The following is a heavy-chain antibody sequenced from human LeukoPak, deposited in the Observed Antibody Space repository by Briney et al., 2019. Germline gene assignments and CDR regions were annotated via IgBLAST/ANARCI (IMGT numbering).Heavy chain of an antibody. CDR2: ITDSGSYI. CDR1: GFSLSCCA. Sequence: GGSRRLSCAASGFSLSCCAMSWVRQAPGKGLEWVSSITDSGSYIYYADSVKGRFTTSRDNAKNSLYLQMNSLRDEDTAVYYCARDASGWSRDVWGQGTTVTVSS. V-gene: IGHV3-21*01. D-gene: IGHD6-19*01. CDR3: ARDASGWSRDV. J-gene: IGHJ6*02.